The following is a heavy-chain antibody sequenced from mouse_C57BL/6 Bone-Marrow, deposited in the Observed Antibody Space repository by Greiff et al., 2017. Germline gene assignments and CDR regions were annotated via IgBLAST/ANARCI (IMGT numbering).Heavy chain of an antibody. D-gene: IGHD2-2*01. J-gene: IGHJ1*03. Sequence: VMLVESGGGLVKPGGSLKLSCAASGFTFSSYAMSWVRQTPEKRLEWVATISDGGSYTYYPDNVKGRFTISRDNAKNNLYLQMSHLKSEDTAMYYCARLWLDWYFDVWGTGTTVTVSS. CDR1: GFTFSSYA. CDR3: ARLWLDWYFDV. V-gene: IGHV5-4*03. CDR2: ISDGGSYT.